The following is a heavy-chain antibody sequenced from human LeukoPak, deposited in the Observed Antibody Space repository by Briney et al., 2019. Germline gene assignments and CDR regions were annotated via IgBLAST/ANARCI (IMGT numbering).Heavy chain of an antibody. Sequence: GASVKVSCKASGYTFTGYYMHWVRQAPGQGLEWMGWISAYNGNTNYAQKLQGRVTMTTDTSTSTAYMELGSLRSDDTAVYYCASLYSSSWYYFDYWGQGTLVTVSS. V-gene: IGHV1-18*04. D-gene: IGHD6-13*01. CDR1: GYTFTGYY. J-gene: IGHJ4*02. CDR3: ASLYSSSWYYFDY. CDR2: ISAYNGNT.